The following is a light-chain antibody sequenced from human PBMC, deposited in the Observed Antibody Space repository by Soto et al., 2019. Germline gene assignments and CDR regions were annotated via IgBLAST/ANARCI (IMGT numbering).Light chain of an antibody. J-gene: IGKJ4*01. CDR1: QSVSSSH. Sequence: EIVLTQSPGTLCLSPGERATLSCRTSQSVSSSHLAWYQQKPGQAPRLLIYGASSRATGIPDRFSGSGSGTDFTLTISRLEPEDFAVYHCQQYSSSPLTFGGGTKVEIK. V-gene: IGKV3-20*01. CDR3: QQYSSSPLT. CDR2: GAS.